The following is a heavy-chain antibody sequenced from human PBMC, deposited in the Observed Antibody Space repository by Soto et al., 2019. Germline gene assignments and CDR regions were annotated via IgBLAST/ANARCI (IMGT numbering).Heavy chain of an antibody. Sequence: QLVESGGGLIQPGESLKLSCAASGLSVSTNFMSWVRQAPGKGLEWLAVIYSGGKTFYADSVKDRFTISKNNSKNTLSLQMNSLRAEDTAVYYCTRDAPGERPYYFYYYGMDVWGQGTTVTVSS. J-gene: IGHJ6*02. V-gene: IGHV3-53*01. CDR1: GLSVSTNF. CDR3: TRDAPGERPYYFYYYGMDV. CDR2: IYSGGKT.